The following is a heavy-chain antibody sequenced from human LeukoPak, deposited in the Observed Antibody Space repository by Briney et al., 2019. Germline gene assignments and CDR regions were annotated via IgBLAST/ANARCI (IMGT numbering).Heavy chain of an antibody. CDR2: IYAGVTT. Sequence: SQTLSLTCTVSGGSINDGNYYWNWIRQPAGKGLEWIGRIYAGVTTYNPSLKSRVTISVDTSKNQFSLKLGSVTAADTALYYCASLGSFDIWGQGTMVSVSS. CDR3: ASLGSFDI. CDR1: GGSINDGNYY. V-gene: IGHV4-61*02. J-gene: IGHJ3*02.